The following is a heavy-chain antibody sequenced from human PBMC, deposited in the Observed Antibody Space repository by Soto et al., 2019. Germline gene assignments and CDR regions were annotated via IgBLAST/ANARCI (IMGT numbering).Heavy chain of an antibody. D-gene: IGHD6-19*01. CDR3: AKDLGGWYQRLLYGMDV. V-gene: IGHV3-30*18. Sequence: ESGGGVVPPGRSLRLSCAASGFTFSSYGMHWVRQAPGKGLEWVAVISYDGSNKYYADSVKGRFTISRDNSKNTLYLQMNSLRAEDTAVYYCAKDLGGWYQRLLYGMDVWGQGTTVTVSS. J-gene: IGHJ6*02. CDR1: GFTFSSYG. CDR2: ISYDGSNK.